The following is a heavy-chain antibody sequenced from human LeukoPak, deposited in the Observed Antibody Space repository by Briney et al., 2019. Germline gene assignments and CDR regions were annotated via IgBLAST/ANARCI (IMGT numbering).Heavy chain of an antibody. CDR1: GGSISSYY. Sequence: SETLSLTCTVSGGSISSYYWSWIRQPPGKGLQWIGYIYDSGITNYNPSLKSRVTISVDTSKNLFSLKMTSVTAADTAVYYCARGGNCYRIEAAGTTRFDPWGQGTLVTVSS. J-gene: IGHJ5*02. V-gene: IGHV4-4*08. D-gene: IGHD6-13*01. CDR2: IYDSGIT. CDR3: ARGGNCYRIEAAGTTRFDP.